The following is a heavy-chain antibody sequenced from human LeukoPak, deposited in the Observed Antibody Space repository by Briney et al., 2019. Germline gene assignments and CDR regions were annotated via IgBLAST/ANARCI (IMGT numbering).Heavy chain of an antibody. Sequence: PSETLSLTCTVSGGSISSSSYYWGWIRQPPGKGLEWIGSIYYSGSTYYNPSLKSRVTISVDTSKNQFSLKLSSVTAADTAVYYCASLSRNVGYCSSTSCYNGPRDWGQGTLVTVSS. CDR1: GGSISSSSYY. V-gene: IGHV4-39*01. CDR3: ASLSRNVGYCSSTSCYNGPRD. CDR2: IYYSGST. D-gene: IGHD2-2*02. J-gene: IGHJ4*02.